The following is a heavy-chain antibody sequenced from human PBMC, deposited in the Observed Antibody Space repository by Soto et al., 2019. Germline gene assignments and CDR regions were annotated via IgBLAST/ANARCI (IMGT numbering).Heavy chain of an antibody. CDR2: INHSGST. Sequence: SETLSLTCAVYGGSFSGYYWSWIRQPPGKGLEWIGEINHSGSTNYNPSLKSRVTISVDTSKNQFSLKLSSVTAADTAVYYCARVRGIVLMVYAIPGIAAVEVWGQGTMVTVSS. CDR3: ARVRGIVLMVYAIPGIAAVEV. D-gene: IGHD2-8*01. V-gene: IGHV4-34*01. J-gene: IGHJ3*01. CDR1: GGSFSGYY.